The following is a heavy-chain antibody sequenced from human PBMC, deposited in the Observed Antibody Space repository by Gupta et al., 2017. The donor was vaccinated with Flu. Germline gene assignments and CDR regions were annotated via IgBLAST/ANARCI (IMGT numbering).Heavy chain of an antibody. CDR2: ISSSSSYI. CDR1: GFTFSSYS. D-gene: IGHD1-7*01. Sequence: EVQLVESGGGLVKPGGSLRLSCAASGFTFSSYSMNWVRQAPGKGLEWVSSISSSSSYIYYADAVKGRFTISRDNAKNSLYMQMKRLRAEDTAVYYGARDVSTTYLDYWGQGTLVTVSS. J-gene: IGHJ4*02. CDR3: ARDVSTTYLDY. V-gene: IGHV3-21*01.